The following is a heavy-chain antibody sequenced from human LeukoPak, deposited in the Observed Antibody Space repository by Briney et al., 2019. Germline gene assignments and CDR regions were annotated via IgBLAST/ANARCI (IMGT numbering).Heavy chain of an antibody. CDR2: ISDSGGST. Sequence: PGGSLRLSCTASGFTFNTYAMTWVRQLPGKGLQWVSTISDSGGSTYYADSMRGRFTISRDNSKDILFLQMHRLRAEDTAVYYCAKPPYSSVWGSLASWGQRTLVTFSS. D-gene: IGHD6-19*01. J-gene: IGHJ4*02. CDR3: AKPPYSSVWGSLAS. V-gene: IGHV3-23*01. CDR1: GFTFNTYA.